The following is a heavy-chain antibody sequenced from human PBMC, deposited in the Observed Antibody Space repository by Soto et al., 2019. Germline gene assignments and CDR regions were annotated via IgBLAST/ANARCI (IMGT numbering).Heavy chain of an antibody. D-gene: IGHD3-3*01. CDR1: GFTFSSYG. CDR3: AKDTVYYDFWSGYYTGSDYYYGMDV. V-gene: IGHV3-30*18. Sequence: TGGSLRLSCAASGFTFSSYGMHWVRQAPGKGLEWVAVISYDGSNKYYADSVKGRFTISRDNSKNTLYLQMNSLRAEDTAVYYCAKDTVYYDFWSGYYTGSDYYYGMDVWGQGTTVTVSS. CDR2: ISYDGSNK. J-gene: IGHJ6*02.